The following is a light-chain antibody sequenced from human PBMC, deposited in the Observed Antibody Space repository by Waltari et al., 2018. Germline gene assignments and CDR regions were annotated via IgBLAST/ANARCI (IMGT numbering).Light chain of an antibody. Sequence: SSLTQPAPVSASPGPSITISCSRTGSTIGGFNYVSCYQQRPCKAPKLLIYGVSKRPSGVPDRFSGSKSGNRAALTISGLQAEDDSDYYCWSYTTSISWVFGGGTKLTVL. J-gene: IGLJ3*02. CDR2: GVS. V-gene: IGLV2-14*03. CDR1: GSTIGGFNY. CDR3: WSYTTSISWV.